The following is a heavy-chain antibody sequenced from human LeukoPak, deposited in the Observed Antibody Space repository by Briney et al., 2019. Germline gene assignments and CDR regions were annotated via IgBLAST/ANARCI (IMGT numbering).Heavy chain of an antibody. D-gene: IGHD3-10*01. J-gene: IGHJ4*02. CDR1: GYTFTGYY. CDR3: AREYCYGSGNYYKRILY. Sequence: ASVKVSCKASGYTFTGYYMHWVRQAPGQGLEWMGWIDPNSGGTNYAQKFQGRVTMTRDTSISTAYMDLNRLRSDDTTVYYCAREYCYGSGNYYKRILYWGQRTLVTVSS. V-gene: IGHV1-2*02. CDR2: IDPNSGGT.